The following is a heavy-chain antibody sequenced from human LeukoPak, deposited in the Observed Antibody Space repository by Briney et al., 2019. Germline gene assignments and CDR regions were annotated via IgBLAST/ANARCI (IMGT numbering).Heavy chain of an antibody. CDR3: ARAIVDTATNFDY. J-gene: IGHJ4*02. CDR2: IYYSGST. CDR1: GGSISSGDYY. Sequence: SQTLSLTRTVSGGSISSGDYYWSWIRQPPGKGLEWIGYIYYSGSTYYNPSLKSRVTISVDTSKNQFSLKLSSVTAADTAVYYCARAIVDTATNFDYWGQGTLVTVSS. V-gene: IGHV4-30-4*01. D-gene: IGHD5-18*01.